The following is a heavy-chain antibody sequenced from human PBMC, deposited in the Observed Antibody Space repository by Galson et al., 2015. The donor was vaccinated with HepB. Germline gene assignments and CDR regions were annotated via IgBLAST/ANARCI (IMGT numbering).Heavy chain of an antibody. D-gene: IGHD3-22*01. CDR1: GYTFTGYY. CDR2: INPNSGGT. CDR3: ARESSSGYAYYFDY. V-gene: IGHV1-2*04. Sequence: SVKVSCKASGYTFTGYYMHWVRQAPGQGLEWMGWINPNSGGTNYAQKFQGWVTMTRDTSISTAYMELSRLRSDDTAVYYCARESSSGYAYYFDYWGQGTLVTVSS. J-gene: IGHJ4*02.